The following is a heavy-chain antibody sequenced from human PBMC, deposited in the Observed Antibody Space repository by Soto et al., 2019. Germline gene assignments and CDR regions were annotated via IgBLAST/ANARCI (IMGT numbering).Heavy chain of an antibody. CDR1: GFTFSSYA. V-gene: IGHV3-23*01. CDR3: AKYNYYDSSGYYQPRINNWFDP. Sequence: GGSLRLSCAASGFTFSSYAMSWVRQAPGKGLEWVSAISGSGGSTYYADSVKGRFTISRDNSKNTLYLQMNSLRAEDTAVYYCAKYNYYDSSGYYQPRINNWFDPWGQGTLVTVSS. D-gene: IGHD3-22*01. CDR2: ISGSGGST. J-gene: IGHJ5*02.